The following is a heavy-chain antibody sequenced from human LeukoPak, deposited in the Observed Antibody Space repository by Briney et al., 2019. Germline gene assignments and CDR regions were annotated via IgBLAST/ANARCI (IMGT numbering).Heavy chain of an antibody. V-gene: IGHV4-59*01. D-gene: IGHD6-13*01. CDR3: ARGGGISHYYYYMDV. Sequence: SETLSLTCTVSGGTISNYYWSWIRQPPGKGLEWIGYIYYSGSTNYNPSLKSRVTISVDTSKNQFSLKLSSVTAADTAVYYCARGGGISHYYYYMDVWGQGTTVTISS. CDR1: GGTISNYY. J-gene: IGHJ6*03. CDR2: IYYSGST.